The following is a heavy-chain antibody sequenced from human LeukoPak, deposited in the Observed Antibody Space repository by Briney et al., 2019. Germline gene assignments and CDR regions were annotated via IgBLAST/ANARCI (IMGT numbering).Heavy chain of an antibody. J-gene: IGHJ6*02. V-gene: IGHV3-21*01. D-gene: IGHD3-3*01. CDR2: ISSSSSYI. CDR3: ARNLFLEWLSEDV. CDR1: GFTFSSYS. Sequence: AGGSLRLSCAASGFTFSSYSMNWVRQAPGKGLEWVSSISSSSSYIYYADSVKGRFTISRDNAKNSLYLQMNSLRAEDTAVYYCARNLFLEWLSEDVWGQGTTVTVSS.